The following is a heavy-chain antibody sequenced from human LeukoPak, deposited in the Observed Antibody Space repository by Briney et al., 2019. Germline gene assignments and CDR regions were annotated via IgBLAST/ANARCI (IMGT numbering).Heavy chain of an antibody. V-gene: IGHV3-21*04. CDR2: ISSSSYI. CDR3: AKRGGMYPAHYFDY. D-gene: IGHD3-16*01. J-gene: IGHJ4*02. Sequence: GGSLRLSCAASGFTFSSYSMNWVRQAPGKGLEWVSSISSSSYIYYADSVKGRFTISRDNAKNSLYLQMNSLRAEDTAVYYCAKRGGMYPAHYFDYWGQGTLVTVSS. CDR1: GFTFSSYS.